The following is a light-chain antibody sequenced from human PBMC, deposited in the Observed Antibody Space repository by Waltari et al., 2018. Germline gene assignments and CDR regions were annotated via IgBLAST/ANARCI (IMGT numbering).Light chain of an antibody. CDR2: RVS. V-gene: IGKV2-30*02. J-gene: IGKJ1*01. Sequence: DVVMTQSPLSLPVTLGQPASISCRSSQSLVHSDGNTYWNWFQQRPGQSPRRLFYRVSNRDSGVPDRFSGSGSGTDVTLKISRVEAEDVGVYYCMQGTHWPWTFGQGTKVEIK. CDR3: MQGTHWPWT. CDR1: QSLVHSDGNTY.